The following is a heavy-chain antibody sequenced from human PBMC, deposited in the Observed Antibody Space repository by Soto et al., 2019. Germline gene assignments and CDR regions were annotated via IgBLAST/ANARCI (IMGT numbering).Heavy chain of an antibody. CDR2: IYRTGET. J-gene: IGHJ4*02. V-gene: IGHV4-4*02. D-gene: IGHD1-7*01. CDR1: GGSISSGNW. Sequence: SETLSLTCAVSGGSISSGNWWSWVRQTPGKGLEWIGEIYRTGETNYNPSLKSRATISVDKSENQFSLRLSSVTAADTAFYYCTRNGNYCLDYWGQGTLVTVSS. CDR3: TRNGNYCLDY.